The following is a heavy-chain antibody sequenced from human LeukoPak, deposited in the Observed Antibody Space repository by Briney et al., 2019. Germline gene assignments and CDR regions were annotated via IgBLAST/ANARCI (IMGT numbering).Heavy chain of an antibody. Sequence: GGSLRLSCAASGFTFSSYAMSWVRQAPGKGLEWVSAIRGSGDRTHYADSVKGRFTISRDNSKNTLYLQMNSLRAEDTAVYYCARDRRIAAAGTPIDYYYYYYMDVWGKGTTVTVSS. J-gene: IGHJ6*03. CDR2: IRGSGDRT. D-gene: IGHD6-13*01. V-gene: IGHV3-23*01. CDR3: ARDRRIAAAGTPIDYYYYYYMDV. CDR1: GFTFSSYA.